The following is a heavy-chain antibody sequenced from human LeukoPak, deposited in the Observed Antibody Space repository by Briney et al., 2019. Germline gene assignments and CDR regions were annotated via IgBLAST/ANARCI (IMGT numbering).Heavy chain of an antibody. CDR3: ARLGYSVSWTDC. D-gene: IGHD6-13*01. CDR1: GGSISSTSHY. J-gene: IGHJ4*02. Sequence: PSETLSLTCTVSGGSISSTSHYWGWTRQPPGKGLEWIGSIYYSGSTYYNPSLKSRVTISVDTSKNQFSLRLSSVTAADMAVYFCARLGYSVSWTDCWGQGTLVTVSS. V-gene: IGHV4-39*01. CDR2: IYYSGST.